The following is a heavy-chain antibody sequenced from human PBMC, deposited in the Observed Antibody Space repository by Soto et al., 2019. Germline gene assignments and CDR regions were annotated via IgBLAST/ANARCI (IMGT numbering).Heavy chain of an antibody. Sequence: SEVLSLPCTLPGAAISSACFYWAWLREHPNNGPKWRGYFHYSGGATYIPSYNPSLKSRTTISVDTSKSQFSLKLTSVSAADTAMYYCARVPTYYQNSIGYQPFHPWGQGTLVTVS. V-gene: IGHV4-31*03. CDR1: GAAISSACFY. J-gene: IGHJ5*02. D-gene: IGHD3-22*01. CDR2: FHYSGGAT. CDR3: ARVPTYYQNSIGYQPFHP.